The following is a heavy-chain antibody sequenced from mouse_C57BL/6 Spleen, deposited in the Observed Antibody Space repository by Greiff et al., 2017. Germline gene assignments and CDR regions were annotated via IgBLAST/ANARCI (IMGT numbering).Heavy chain of an antibody. Sequence: EVKVVESGGDLVKPGGSLKLSCAASGFTFSSYGMSWVRQTPDKRLEWVATLSSGGSYTYYPDSVKGRFTISRDNAKNTLYLQMSSLKSEETAMYYCARHEGNPFAYWGQGTLVTVSA. J-gene: IGHJ3*01. CDR2: LSSGGSYT. V-gene: IGHV5-6*01. D-gene: IGHD2-1*01. CDR1: GFTFSSYG. CDR3: ARHEGNPFAY.